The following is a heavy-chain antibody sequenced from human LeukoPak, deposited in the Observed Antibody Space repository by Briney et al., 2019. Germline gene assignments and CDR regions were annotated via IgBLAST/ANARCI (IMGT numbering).Heavy chain of an antibody. Sequence: SETLSLTCTVSGGSISSYYWGWIRQPPGRGLEWIGSIYYSGSTYYNPSLKSRVTTSVDTSKNQFSLKLSSVTAVDTAVYYCARWVSRMVRGVIIERGYFDYWGQGTLVTVSS. CDR3: ARWVSRMVRGVIIERGYFDY. CDR2: IYYSGST. J-gene: IGHJ4*02. V-gene: IGHV4-39*07. CDR1: GGSISSYY. D-gene: IGHD3-10*01.